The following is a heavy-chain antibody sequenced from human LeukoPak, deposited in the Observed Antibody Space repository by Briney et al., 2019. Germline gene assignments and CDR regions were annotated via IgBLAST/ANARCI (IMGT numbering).Heavy chain of an antibody. V-gene: IGHV3-30*18. CDR1: GFIFSTYG. J-gene: IGHJ4*02. CDR2: ISFDGTNK. CDR3: AKGGYYERPWYFDY. Sequence: GGSLRLSCAASGFIFSTYGMHWVRQAPGKGLEWVAVISFDGTNKFYADSVKGRFTISRDNSKNALYLQMNSLRAEDTAVYYCAKGGYYERPWYFDYWGQGTLVTVSS. D-gene: IGHD3-22*01.